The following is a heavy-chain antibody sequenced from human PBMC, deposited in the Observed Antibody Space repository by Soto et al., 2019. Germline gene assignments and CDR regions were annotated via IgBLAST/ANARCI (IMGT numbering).Heavy chain of an antibody. V-gene: IGHV1-69*06. J-gene: IGHJ4*02. CDR1: GCTFSTYA. CDR3: ARSMDTTMVPDN. CDR2: IIPIYDSP. D-gene: IGHD5-18*01. Sequence: GXAGQVSCPASGCTFSTYASHWVRQAPGQGLEWMGGIIPIYDSPNYAQKFQGRVTITADKSTSTAYMELSSLRSEDTAVYYCARSMDTTMVPDNWGQGKLVTVSS.